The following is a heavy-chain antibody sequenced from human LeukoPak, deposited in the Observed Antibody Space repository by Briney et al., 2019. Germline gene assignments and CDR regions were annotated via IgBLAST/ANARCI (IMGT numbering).Heavy chain of an antibody. CDR2: VSRSGDST. CDR3: AEDLIAVGDGYYFDY. Sequence: PGRSLRLSCAASGFTFNSYTMHWVRQAPGRGLEWVSAVSRSGDSTYYADSVKGRFTISRDNSKNTLYLQMNSLRAEDTALYYCAEDLIAVGDGYYFDYWGQGTLVTVSS. D-gene: IGHD6-19*01. J-gene: IGHJ4*02. V-gene: IGHV3-23*01. CDR1: GFTFNSYT.